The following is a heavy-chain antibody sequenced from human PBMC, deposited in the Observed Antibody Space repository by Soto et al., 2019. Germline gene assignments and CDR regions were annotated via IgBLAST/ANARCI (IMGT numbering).Heavy chain of an antibody. J-gene: IGHJ4*02. D-gene: IGHD4-17*01. CDR1: GYSFTSYW. Sequence: RGESLKISCKGSGYSFTSYWISWVRQMPGKGLEWMGRIDPSDSYTNYSPSFQGHVTISADKSISTAYLQWSSLKASDTAMYYCARTSSDPVTTSDYWGQGTLVTVSS. CDR2: IDPSDSYT. V-gene: IGHV5-10-1*01. CDR3: ARTSSDPVTTSDY.